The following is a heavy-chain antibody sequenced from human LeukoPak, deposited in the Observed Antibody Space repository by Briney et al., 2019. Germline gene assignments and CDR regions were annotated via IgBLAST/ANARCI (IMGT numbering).Heavy chain of an antibody. CDR1: GGSISSGSYY. CDR2: IYTSGST. CDR3: ARAAGSWYGGDFDY. D-gene: IGHD6-13*01. V-gene: IGHV4-61*09. Sequence: SQTLSLTCTVSGGSISSGSYYWSWIRQPAGKGLEWIGHIYTSGSTNYNPSLKSRVTISVDTSKNQFSLKLSSVTAADTAVYYCARAAGSWYGGDFDYWGQGTLVTVSS. J-gene: IGHJ4*02.